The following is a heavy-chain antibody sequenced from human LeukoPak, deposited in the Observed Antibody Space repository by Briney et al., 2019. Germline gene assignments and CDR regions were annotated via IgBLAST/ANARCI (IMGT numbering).Heavy chain of an antibody. V-gene: IGHV3-48*03. CDR2: IWSSGSGT. D-gene: IGHD2-21*01. Sequence: AGGSLRLSCAGSGYSFSNYEMNWVRQAPGRGLEWVAYIWSSGSGTHYADSVKDRFTISRDNGKNSLYLQMNSLRAEDTAVYYCAIEGSSCEGDCSDYWGQGTLVTVSS. J-gene: IGHJ4*02. CDR1: GYSFSNYE. CDR3: AIEGSSCEGDCSDY.